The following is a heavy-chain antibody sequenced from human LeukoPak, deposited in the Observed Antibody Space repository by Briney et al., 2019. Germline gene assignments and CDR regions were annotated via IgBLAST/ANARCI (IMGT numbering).Heavy chain of an antibody. V-gene: IGHV3-21*01. D-gene: IGHD6-19*01. Sequence: GGSLRLSSAASGFTFSTYSMNWVRQAPGKGLEWVSSISSNSRYIYNADSMRGRFTISRDNAKNSLYLQMNSLRAEDTAVYYCARRSTVAGLFAGDYWGQGTLVSVSS. CDR1: GFTFSTYS. J-gene: IGHJ4*02. CDR2: ISSNSRYI. CDR3: ARRSTVAGLFAGDY.